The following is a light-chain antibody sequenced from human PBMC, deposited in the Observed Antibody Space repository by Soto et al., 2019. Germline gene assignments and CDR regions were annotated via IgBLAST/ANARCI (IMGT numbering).Light chain of an antibody. CDR2: DAS. CDR3: QHYNSYSEA. V-gene: IGKV3-15*01. CDR1: QSLSSN. Sequence: EIVMTQSPATLSVSPGERATLSCRASQSLSSNLAWYQQKPGQAPRLLIYDASTRATGIPARFSGSGSGTEFTLTISSLQPDDFATYYCQHYNSYSEAFGQGTKVDIK. J-gene: IGKJ1*01.